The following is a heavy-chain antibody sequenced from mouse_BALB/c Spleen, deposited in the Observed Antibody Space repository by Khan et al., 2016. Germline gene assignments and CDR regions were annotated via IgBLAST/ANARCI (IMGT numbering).Heavy chain of an antibody. V-gene: IGHV3-8*02. CDR3: AKYDGSSYVGGMDY. Sequence: EVQLQESGPSLVKPSQTLSLTCSVTGDSITSGYWNWIRKFPGNKLEYMGYISYSGGTYNNPSLISRISITRDTSKNQYYLQLHSVTTADTGTYYCAKYDGSSYVGGMDYWGQGLTVTVSS. D-gene: IGHD1-1*01. CDR2: ISYSGGT. J-gene: IGHJ4*01. CDR1: GDSITSGY.